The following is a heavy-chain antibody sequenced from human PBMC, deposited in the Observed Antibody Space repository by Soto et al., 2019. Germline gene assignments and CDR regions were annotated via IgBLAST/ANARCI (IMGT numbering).Heavy chain of an antibody. Sequence: QVQLQQWGAGLLKPSETLSLTCAVYGGSFSGYYWSWIRQSPGKGLEWIGEINHSGSTNYNPSLKWRATISVHTSKNQFSLKLSSVTGADTAVYYCARYGNGSDVFAIWGQGTMVTVSS. J-gene: IGHJ3*02. CDR2: INHSGST. CDR1: GGSFSGYY. V-gene: IGHV4-34*01. D-gene: IGHD3-10*01. CDR3: ARYGNGSDVFAI.